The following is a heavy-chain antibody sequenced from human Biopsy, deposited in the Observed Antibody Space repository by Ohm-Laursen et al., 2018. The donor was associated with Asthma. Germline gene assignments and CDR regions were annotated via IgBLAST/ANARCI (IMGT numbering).Heavy chain of an antibody. CDR2: IYTDGST. CDR1: GAAISRGGYY. D-gene: IGHD4-17*01. CDR3: ARVASYGDVYFGIDV. J-gene: IGHJ6*02. V-gene: IGHV4-31*03. Sequence: TLSLTCSVSGAAISRGGYYWSWIRQPPGKGLEWIGYIYTDGSTDYNPSLKSRLSMSVDTSMNQFSLKLTSVTAADTAVYFCARVASYGDVYFGIDVWGPGTTVSVS.